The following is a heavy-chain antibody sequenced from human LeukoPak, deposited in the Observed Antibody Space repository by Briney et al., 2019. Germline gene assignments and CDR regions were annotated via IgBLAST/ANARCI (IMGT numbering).Heavy chain of an antibody. CDR2: VNHSGYT. CDR3: ARMTTGHDY. CDR1: GTSFSSYY. Sequence: PSETLSLTCGASGTSFSSYYWSWIRQSPGKGLEWIGEVNHSGYTNTNPSLKSRVTISVDTSNNQFSLRLSSVTAADTAVYFCARMTTGHDYWGQGTLVTVSS. V-gene: IGHV4-34*01. D-gene: IGHD4-17*01. J-gene: IGHJ4*02.